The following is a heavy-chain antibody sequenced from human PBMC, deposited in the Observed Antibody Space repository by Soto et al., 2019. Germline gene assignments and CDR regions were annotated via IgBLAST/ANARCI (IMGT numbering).Heavy chain of an antibody. J-gene: IGHJ6*03. Sequence: PSETLSLTCAVYGGSFSGYYWSWIRQPPGKGLEWIGEINHSGSTNYNPSLKSRVTISVDTSKNQFSLKLSSVTAADTAVYYCARDTRPAADYYMDVWGKGTTVTVSS. CDR3: ARDTRPAADYYMDV. CDR2: INHSGST. CDR1: GGSFSGYY. V-gene: IGHV4-34*01. D-gene: IGHD2-2*01.